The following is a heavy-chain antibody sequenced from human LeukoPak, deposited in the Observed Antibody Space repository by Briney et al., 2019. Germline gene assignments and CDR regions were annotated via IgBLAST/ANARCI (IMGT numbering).Heavy chain of an antibody. CDR2: MKQDGSEK. CDR3: ARDKSVGATPFDF. Sequence: GGSLRPSCAASGFTFKNYWMGWVRQAPGKGLKRVANMKQDGSEKYYVDSVKGRFTISRDNAKSSLHLQMNSLGAEDTAVYYCARDKSVGATPFDFWGQGTLVTVSS. D-gene: IGHD1-26*01. CDR1: GFTFKNYW. V-gene: IGHV3-7*03. J-gene: IGHJ4*02.